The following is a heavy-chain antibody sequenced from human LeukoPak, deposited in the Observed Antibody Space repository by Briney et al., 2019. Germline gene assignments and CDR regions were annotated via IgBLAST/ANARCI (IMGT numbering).Heavy chain of an antibody. Sequence: PSETLSLTCAVSGGSISSSNWWSWVRQPPGKGLEWIGEIYHSVSTNYNPSLKSRVTISVDKSKNQFSLKLSSVTAADTAVYYCARSMDTAMANPFDYWGQGTLVTVSS. CDR1: GGSISSSNW. V-gene: IGHV4-4*02. J-gene: IGHJ4*02. D-gene: IGHD5-18*01. CDR3: ARSMDTAMANPFDY. CDR2: IYHSVST.